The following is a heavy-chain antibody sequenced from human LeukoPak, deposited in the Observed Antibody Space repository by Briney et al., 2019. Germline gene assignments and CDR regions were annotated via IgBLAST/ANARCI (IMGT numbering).Heavy chain of an antibody. V-gene: IGHV4-39*01. CDR3: ASQYYYDSSGYQDY. J-gene: IGHJ4*02. D-gene: IGHD3-22*01. CDR1: GGSISSSSYY. CDR2: IYYSGST. Sequence: SQTLSLTCTVSGGSISSSSYYWGWIRQPPGKGLEWIGSIYYSGSTYYNPSLKSRVTISVDTSKNQFSLKLSSVTAADTAVYYCASQYYYDSSGYQDYWGQGTLVTVSS.